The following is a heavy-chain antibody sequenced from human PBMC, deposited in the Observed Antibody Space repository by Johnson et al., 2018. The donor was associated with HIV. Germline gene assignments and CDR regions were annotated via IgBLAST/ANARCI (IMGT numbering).Heavy chain of an antibody. V-gene: IGHV3-7*01. CDR1: GFTFSSYW. CDR2: IKQDGSEK. D-gene: IGHD2-21*02. J-gene: IGHJ3*02. CDR3: AKGGDDSEDAFDI. Sequence: VQLVESGGGLVQPGGSLRLSCAASGFTFSSYWMSWVRQAPGKGLEWVATIKQDGSEKYYVDSVKGRFTISRDNAKNSLYLQMNSLRAEDTAVYYCAKGGDDSEDAFDIWGQGTMVTVSS.